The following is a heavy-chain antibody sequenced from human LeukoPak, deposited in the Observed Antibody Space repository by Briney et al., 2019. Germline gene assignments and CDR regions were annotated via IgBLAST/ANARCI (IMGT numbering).Heavy chain of an antibody. CDR2: IYPYDSDT. D-gene: IGHD1-26*01. CDR3: ARSVGATLGDASDI. V-gene: IGHV5-51*01. CDR1: GYRFSSYW. Sequence: GESLKISCKGSGYRFSSYWIGWVRQMPGKGLEWMGIIYPYDSDTRYSPSFQGQVTFSSDKSITTAYLQWGSLKASDTAMYYCARSVGATLGDASDIWGQGTMVIVSS. J-gene: IGHJ3*02.